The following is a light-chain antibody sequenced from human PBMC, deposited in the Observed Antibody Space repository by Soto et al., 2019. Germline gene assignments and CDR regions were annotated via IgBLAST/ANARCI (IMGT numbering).Light chain of an antibody. CDR3: MQYTHLPWT. CDR2: QAS. J-gene: IGKJ1*01. Sequence: DIVMTQTALYSPVTLGQPASISCRSSESLVHDNGNTYLSWLQQRPGQPPKLLIYQASNRFPGAPDRLSASGSGTDFTLTISRVEVDDVAVYYCMQYTHLPWTCGQGTKVEIK. CDR1: ESLVHDNGNTY. V-gene: IGKV2-24*01.